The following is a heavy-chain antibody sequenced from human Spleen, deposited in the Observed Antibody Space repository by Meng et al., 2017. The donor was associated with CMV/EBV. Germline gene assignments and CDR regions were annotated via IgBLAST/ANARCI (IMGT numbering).Heavy chain of an antibody. CDR1: GGSVSSGSYY. CDR2: IYYSGTT. D-gene: IGHD3-22*01. J-gene: IGHJ4*02. V-gene: IGHV4-61*01. Sequence: GSLRLSCTVSGGSVSSGSYYWSWIRQPPGKGLEWIGYIYYSGTTKYNPSLKSRVTISVDTSKNQFSLKLSSVTAADTAVYYCARVRGSSGHGAFDYWGQGTLVTVSS. CDR3: ARVRGSSGHGAFDY.